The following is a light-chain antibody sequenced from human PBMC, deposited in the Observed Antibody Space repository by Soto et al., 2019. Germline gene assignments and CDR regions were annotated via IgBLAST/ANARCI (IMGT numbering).Light chain of an antibody. CDR2: QAS. CDR1: QDIGSR. V-gene: IGKV1-12*01. CDR3: QQGNSLPLT. J-gene: IGKJ4*01. Sequence: DIQMTQSPSSVSASVGDSVSITCRASQDIGSRLVWYQQKPGKAPKLLIYQASTLDIGVPSRFSGGGSGTDFTLTISDLRPEDFATYYCQQGNSLPLTFGGGTRVDIK.